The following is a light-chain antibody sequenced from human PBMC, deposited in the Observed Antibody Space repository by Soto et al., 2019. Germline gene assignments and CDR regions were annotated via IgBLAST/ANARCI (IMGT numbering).Light chain of an antibody. CDR3: QQYNNWPRT. CDR1: QSVSSY. Sequence: EIVMTQSPAILSVSPGQRATLSCRASQSVSSYLAWYQQKPGQAPRLLIYGASTRATGVPARFSGSGSATEFTLTISSLQSEDFVVYYCQQYNNWPRTFGQGTKVEIK. V-gene: IGKV3-15*01. CDR2: GAS. J-gene: IGKJ1*01.